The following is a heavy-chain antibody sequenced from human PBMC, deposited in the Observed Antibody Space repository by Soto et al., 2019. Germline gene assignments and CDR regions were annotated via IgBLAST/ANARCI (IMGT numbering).Heavy chain of an antibody. J-gene: IGHJ4*02. CDR3: ARDVGKHSGGIDY. Sequence: QVQLVQSGAEVKKPGSSVKVSCKASGGTFSSYSINWVRQAPGPGLEWMGEIIHIFGTANYAQKFQGRVTITADESTSTAYMELSSLRYEDTAVYYCARDVGKHSGGIDYWGQGTLVTVSS. D-gene: IGHD3-16*01. CDR2: IIHIFGTA. CDR1: GGTFSSYS. V-gene: IGHV1-69*01.